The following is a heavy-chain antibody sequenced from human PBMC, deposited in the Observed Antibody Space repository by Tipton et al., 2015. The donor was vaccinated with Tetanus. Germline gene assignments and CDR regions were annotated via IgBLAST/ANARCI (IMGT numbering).Heavy chain of an antibody. Sequence: TLSLTCNVSGGSINTGDYYWSWIRQSPGKGLEWIGYTYHTGGTYYNPSLKSRVTISVDRSSDQFSLRLTSVTAADTAIYYCVRAPYNSPGKYYFDYWGQGTLVTVSS. CDR1: GGSINTGDYY. D-gene: IGHD1-1*01. J-gene: IGHJ4*02. CDR3: VRAPYNSPGKYYFDY. V-gene: IGHV4-30-2*06. CDR2: TYHTGGT.